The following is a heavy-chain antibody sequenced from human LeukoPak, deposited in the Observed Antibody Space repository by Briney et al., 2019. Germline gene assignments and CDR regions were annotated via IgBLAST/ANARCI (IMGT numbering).Heavy chain of an antibody. CDR3: ARDTRGNTY. V-gene: IGHV4-34*01. CDR1: GGSFSGYY. Sequence: SETLSLTCAVYGGSFSGYYWSWIRQPPGKGLEWIGEINHSGSTNYNPSLKSRVTISVDTSKNQFSLKLSSVTAADTAVYYCARDTRGNTYWGQGTLVTVSS. CDR2: INHSGST. D-gene: IGHD4-23*01. J-gene: IGHJ4*02.